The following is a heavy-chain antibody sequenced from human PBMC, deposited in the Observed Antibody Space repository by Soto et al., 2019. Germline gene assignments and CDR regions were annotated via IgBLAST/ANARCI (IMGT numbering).Heavy chain of an antibody. V-gene: IGHV3-33*01. D-gene: IGHD6-19*01. CDR1: GFTFSSYG. CDR3: ARDGGDSSGWYQVY. CDR2: IWYDGSNK. J-gene: IGHJ4*02. Sequence: GGFLRLSCAASGFTFSSYGMHWVRQAPGKGLEWVAVIWYDGSNKYYADSVKGRFTISRDNSKNTLYLQMNSLRAEDTAVYYCARDGGDSSGWYQVYWGQGTLVTVSS.